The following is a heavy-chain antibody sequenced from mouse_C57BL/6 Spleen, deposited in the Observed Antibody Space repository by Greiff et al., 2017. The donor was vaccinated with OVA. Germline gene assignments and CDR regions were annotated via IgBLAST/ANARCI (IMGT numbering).Heavy chain of an antibody. J-gene: IGHJ4*01. V-gene: IGHV1-15*01. CDR2: IDPETGGT. CDR3: TRASSSGYYAMDY. Sequence: QVQLQQSGAELVRPGASVTLSCKASGYTFTDYEMHWVKQTPVHGLEWIGAIDPETGGTAYNQKYKGKAILTADKASSTAYMELSSLTSEDSAVYYCTRASSSGYYAMDYWGQGTSVTVSS. CDR1: GYTFTDYE. D-gene: IGHD3-2*02.